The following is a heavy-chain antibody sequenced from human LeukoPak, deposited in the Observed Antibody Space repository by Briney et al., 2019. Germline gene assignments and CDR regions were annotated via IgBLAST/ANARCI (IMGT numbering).Heavy chain of an antibody. D-gene: IGHD6-19*01. Sequence: GGSLRLSCAASGFTFSIYAMSWVRQAPGKGLEWVSVISGSGDSTYYADSVKGRFTISRDNAKNSLYLQMNSLRADDTAVYYCAGAGIAVSGLPFDIWGQGTIITVSS. CDR3: AGAGIAVSGLPFDI. V-gene: IGHV3-23*01. J-gene: IGHJ3*02. CDR2: ISGSGDST. CDR1: GFTFSIYA.